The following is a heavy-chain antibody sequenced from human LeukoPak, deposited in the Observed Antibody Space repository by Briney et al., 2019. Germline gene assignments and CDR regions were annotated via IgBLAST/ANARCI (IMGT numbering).Heavy chain of an antibody. J-gene: IGHJ4*02. CDR2: ISGSGGST. CDR3: AKVRYYDILTGYYPEYYFDY. V-gene: IGHV3-23*01. CDR1: GFTFSSYA. D-gene: IGHD3-9*01. Sequence: GGSLRLSCAASGFTFSSYAMSWVRQAPGKGLEWVSAISGSGGSTYYADSVKGRFTISRDNSKNTLYLQMNSLRAEDTAVYYCAKVRYYDILTGYYPEYYFDYWGQGTLVTVSS.